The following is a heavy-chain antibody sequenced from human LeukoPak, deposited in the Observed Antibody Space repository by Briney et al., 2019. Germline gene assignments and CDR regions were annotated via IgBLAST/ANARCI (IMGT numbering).Heavy chain of an antibody. CDR1: GFNYTKYW. J-gene: IGHJ4*02. Sequence: GESLTLSRVASGFNYTKYWMTWVRQSPGKGLEWVANRKHDGREQYYAASVKGRFSLARDNAKNSLYLHMNGLRGEDTAVYYCALSIGDYAIPFDYWGLGTLVTVSS. CDR2: RKHDGREQ. CDR3: ALSIGDYAIPFDY. V-gene: IGHV3-7*01. D-gene: IGHD4-17*01.